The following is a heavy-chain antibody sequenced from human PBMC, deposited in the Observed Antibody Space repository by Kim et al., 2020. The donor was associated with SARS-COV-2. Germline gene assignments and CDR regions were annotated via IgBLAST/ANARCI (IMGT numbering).Heavy chain of an antibody. CDR3: AREPMEAPMWDYYYGMDV. D-gene: IGHD3-10*01. J-gene: IGHJ6*02. CDR2: ISYDGSNK. CDR1: GFTFSSYA. Sequence: GGSLRLSCAASGFTFSSYAMHWVRQAPGKGLEWVAVISYDGSNKYYADSVKGRFTISRDNSKNTLYLQMNSLRAEDTAVYYCAREPMEAPMWDYYYGMDVWGQGTTVTVSS. V-gene: IGHV3-30-3*01.